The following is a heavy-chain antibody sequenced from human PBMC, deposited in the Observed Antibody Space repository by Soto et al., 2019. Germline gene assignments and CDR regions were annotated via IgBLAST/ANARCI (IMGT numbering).Heavy chain of an antibody. CDR3: AKVFDGGYGLFDY. J-gene: IGHJ4*02. Sequence: QAKGKGLEWVSAISGSGGSTYYADSVKGRFTISRDNSKNTLYLQMNSLRAEDTAGYYCAKVFDGGYGLFDYWGQGTLFTVS. V-gene: IGHV3-23*01. D-gene: IGHD5-12*01. CDR2: ISGSGGST.